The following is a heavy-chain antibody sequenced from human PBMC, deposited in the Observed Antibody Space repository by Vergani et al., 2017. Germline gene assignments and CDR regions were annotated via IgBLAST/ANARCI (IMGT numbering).Heavy chain of an antibody. CDR3: ARERGAARRLHYYGMDV. V-gene: IGHV1-69*01. D-gene: IGHD6-6*01. Sequence: QVQLVQSGAEVKKPGSSVKVSCKASGGTFSSYAISWVRQAPGQGLEWMGGIIPIFGTANYAQKFQGRVTITADESTSTAYMELSSLRSEDTAVYYCARERGAARRLHYYGMDVWGQGTTVTVSS. CDR1: GGTFSSYA. CDR2: IIPIFGTA. J-gene: IGHJ6*02.